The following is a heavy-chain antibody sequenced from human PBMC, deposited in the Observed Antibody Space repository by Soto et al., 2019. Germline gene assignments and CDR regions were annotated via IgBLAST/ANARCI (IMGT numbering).Heavy chain of an antibody. J-gene: IGHJ4*02. D-gene: IGHD2-21*02. V-gene: IGHV4-34*01. CDR2: INHSGST. CDR3: ARGGGNSEHLDY. CDR1: GGSFSGYY. Sequence: QVQLQQWGAGLLKPSETLSPTCAVYGGSFSGYYWSWIRQPPGKGLEWIGEINHSGSTNYNPSLKRRVTLSVDPSKTQFSLKLSSVTAADTAVYYCARGGGNSEHLDYWGQGTLVTVSS.